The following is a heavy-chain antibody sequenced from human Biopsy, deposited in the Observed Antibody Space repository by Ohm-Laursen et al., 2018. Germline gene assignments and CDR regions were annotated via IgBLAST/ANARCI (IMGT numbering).Heavy chain of an antibody. CDR2: ISYTGYT. CDR3: ARGSNDFGGLYFPR. CDR1: GGFISTYY. J-gene: IGHJ4*02. V-gene: IGHV4-59*01. Sequence: SETLSLTCTVSGGFISTYYWSWIRQPPGKGLEWIGHISYTGYTSYNASLKSRVTISVDTSRNHFSLRLSSLTAADTAVYYCARGSNDFGGLYFPRWGQGTLLTVSS. D-gene: IGHD4-23*01.